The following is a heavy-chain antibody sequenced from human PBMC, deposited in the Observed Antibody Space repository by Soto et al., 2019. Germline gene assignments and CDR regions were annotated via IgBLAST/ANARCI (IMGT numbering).Heavy chain of an antibody. J-gene: IGHJ4*02. CDR3: TRGYSSGPDY. Sequence: EVQLVESGGDLVQPGGSLRLSCEASGFTFSSYWMHWVRQAPGEGLVWVSRTNGDGSTTSYADSVKGRFTISRDNAKNTLYLQMNSLRAEDTALYYCTRGYSSGPDYWGQGTLVTVSS. V-gene: IGHV3-74*01. CDR2: TNGDGSTT. D-gene: IGHD6-19*01. CDR1: GFTFSSYW.